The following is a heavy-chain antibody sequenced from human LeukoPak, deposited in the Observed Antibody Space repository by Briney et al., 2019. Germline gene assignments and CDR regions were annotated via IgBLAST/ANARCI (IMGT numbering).Heavy chain of an antibody. Sequence: SETLSLTCTVSGGSISSYYWSWIRQPAGKGLEWIGRIYTSGSTNCNPSLKSRVTMSVDTSKNQFSLKLSSVTAADTAVYYCARGYGDYSGNWFDPWGQGTLVTVSS. J-gene: IGHJ5*02. CDR1: GGSISSYY. D-gene: IGHD4-17*01. CDR2: IYTSGST. CDR3: ARGYGDYSGNWFDP. V-gene: IGHV4-4*07.